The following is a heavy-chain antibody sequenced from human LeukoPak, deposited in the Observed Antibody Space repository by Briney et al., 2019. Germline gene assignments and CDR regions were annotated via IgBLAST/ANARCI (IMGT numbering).Heavy chain of an antibody. V-gene: IGHV4-34*01. CDR3: ARGLLLWFGELNWFDP. J-gene: IGHJ5*02. CDR1: GGSFSGYY. Sequence: SETLSLTCAVYGGSFSGYYWSWIRQPPGKGLEWIGEINHSGSTNYNPSLKSRVTISVDTPKNQFSLKLSSVTAADTAVYYCARGLLLWFGELNWFDPWGQGTLVTVSS. D-gene: IGHD3-10*01. CDR2: INHSGST.